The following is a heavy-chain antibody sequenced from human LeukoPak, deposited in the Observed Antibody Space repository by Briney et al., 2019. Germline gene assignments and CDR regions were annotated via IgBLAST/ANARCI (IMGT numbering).Heavy chain of an antibody. V-gene: IGHV3-7*01. J-gene: IGHJ1*01. CDR3: ARDYYYDSSGYYYEPEYFQH. CDR2: IKQDGSEK. D-gene: IGHD3-22*01. Sequence: GGSLRLSCAASGFTFSSYWMSWVRQAPGKGLEWVANIKQDGSEKYYVDSVKGRFTISRDNAKNSLYLQMNSLRAEDTAMYYCARDYYYDSSGYYYEPEYFQHWGQGTLVTVSS. CDR1: GFTFSSYW.